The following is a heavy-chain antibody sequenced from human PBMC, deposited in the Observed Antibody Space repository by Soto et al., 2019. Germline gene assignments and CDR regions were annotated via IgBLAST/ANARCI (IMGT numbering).Heavy chain of an antibody. J-gene: IGHJ1*01. V-gene: IGHV1-18*01. D-gene: IGHD6-13*01. Sequence: QIQLVQSGVEVKKPGASVKVSCKASGYTFTNYGITWVRQAPGQGPEWMGWISGYNGNTKYARKVQGRVTLTTDTSASTAYMELRGLRSDDTAVYYCARGGSSWSAEYYEHWGQSTLVTVSS. CDR3: ARGGSSWSAEYYEH. CDR1: GYTFTNYG. CDR2: ISGYNGNT.